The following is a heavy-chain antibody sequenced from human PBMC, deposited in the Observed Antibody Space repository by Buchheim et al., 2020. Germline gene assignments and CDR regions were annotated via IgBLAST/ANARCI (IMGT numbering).Heavy chain of an antibody. CDR2: INHSGGT. D-gene: IGHD4-17*01. CDR1: GGSFSGYY. V-gene: IGHV4-34*01. J-gene: IGHJ4*02. CDR3: ARDLTTVTTTSY. Sequence: QVQLQQWGAGLLKPSETLSLTCAVYGGSFSGYYWSWIRQPPGKGLAWIGEINHSGGTNYNPSLKSRVTISVGTSKNQFSLKLSSVTAADTAVYYCARDLTTVTTTSYWGQGTL.